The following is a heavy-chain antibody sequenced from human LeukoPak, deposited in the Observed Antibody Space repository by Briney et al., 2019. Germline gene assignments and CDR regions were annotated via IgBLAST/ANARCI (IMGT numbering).Heavy chain of an antibody. D-gene: IGHD4-11*01. V-gene: IGHV3-11*01. Sequence: GGSLRLSCAASGFTFSDYYMSWIRQAPGKGLEWLSYISGSGDNKFYADSVKGRLTISRDNAKNSLYLQINSLRAEDTAIYYCARRAYSDYFFDSWGQGTLVTVSS. CDR3: ARRAYSDYFFDS. CDR1: GFTFSDYY. CDR2: ISGSGDNK. J-gene: IGHJ4*02.